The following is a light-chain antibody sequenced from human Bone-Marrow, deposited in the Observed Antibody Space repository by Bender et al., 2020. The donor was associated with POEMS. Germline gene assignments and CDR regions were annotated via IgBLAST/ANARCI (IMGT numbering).Light chain of an antibody. CDR1: SSNIGTNP. CDR3: AAWEDSLNGWV. J-gene: IGLJ3*02. CDR2: INN. V-gene: IGLV1-44*01. Sequence: QSVLPQPPSASGTPGQRVTISCSGSSSNIGTNPVNWYQQLPGTAPKLLIYINNQRPSGVPDRFSGSKSGTSASLAIRGLQSEDEADYYCAAWEDSLNGWVFGGGTKLTVL.